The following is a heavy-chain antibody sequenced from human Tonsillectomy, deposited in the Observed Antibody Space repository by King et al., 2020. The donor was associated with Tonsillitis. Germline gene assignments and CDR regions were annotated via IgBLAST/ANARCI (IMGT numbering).Heavy chain of an antibody. J-gene: IGHJ4*02. CDR2: IYTSGST. CDR1: GGSISSGSYY. V-gene: IGHV4-61*02. CDR3: ARADYDFWSGYFFDY. Sequence: QLQESGPGLVKPSQTLSLTCTVSGGSISSGSYYWSWIRQPAGKGLEWIGRIYTSGSTNYNPSLKSRVTISVDTSKNQFSLKLSSVTAADTAVYYCARADYDFWSGYFFDYWGQVTLVTVSS. D-gene: IGHD3-3*01.